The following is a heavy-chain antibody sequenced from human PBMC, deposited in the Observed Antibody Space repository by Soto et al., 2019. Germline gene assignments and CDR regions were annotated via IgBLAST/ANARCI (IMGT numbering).Heavy chain of an antibody. CDR3: ARAQYYDFWSGYYSSKVGMDV. Sequence: SETLSLTCAVYGGSFSGYYWSWIRQPPGKGLEWIGEINHSGSTNYNPSLKSRVTISVDTSKNQFSLKLSSVTAADTAVYYCARAQYYDFWSGYYSSKVGMDVWGQGTTVTVSS. J-gene: IGHJ6*02. V-gene: IGHV4-34*01. CDR2: INHSGST. CDR1: GGSFSGYY. D-gene: IGHD3-3*01.